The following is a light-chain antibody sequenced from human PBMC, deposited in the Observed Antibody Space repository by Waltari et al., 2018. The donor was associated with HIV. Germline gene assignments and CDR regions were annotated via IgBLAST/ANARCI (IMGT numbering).Light chain of an antibody. V-gene: IGLV1-44*01. CDR3: SAWDDTLHVV. CDR2: RSH. J-gene: IGLJ3*02. Sequence: QSVLTQPPSVSGPPGPKVTISCSGSNSALGVNPVNWYQQFPGRAPKLVAYRSHQRPSGVPDRFSGSKSGTSASLAINGVQAEDEATYFCSAWDDTLHVVFGGGTKLTVL. CDR1: NSALGVNP.